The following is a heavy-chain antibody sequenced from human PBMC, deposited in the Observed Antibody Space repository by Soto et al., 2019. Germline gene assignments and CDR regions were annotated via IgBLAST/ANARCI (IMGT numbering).Heavy chain of an antibody. CDR2: VDGSGLTS. D-gene: IGHD2-21*02. V-gene: IGHV3-23*01. CDR3: AKALGLYCGGDCFDAFDV. J-gene: IGHJ3*01. CDR1: GLTFNSYA. Sequence: EVQLLESGGGLVQPGGSLRLSCAASGLTFNSYAMTWVRQAPGRGLEWVSGVDGSGLTSYHADSVKGRFTISRDNSKNTLYLQMNSRRAEDTAVYYCAKALGLYCGGDCFDAFDVWGQGAMVSVSS.